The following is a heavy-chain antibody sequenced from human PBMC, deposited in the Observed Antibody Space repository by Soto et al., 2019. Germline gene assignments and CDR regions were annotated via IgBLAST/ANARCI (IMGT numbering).Heavy chain of an antibody. CDR3: ARIRGYWYGLDV. V-gene: IGHV3-23*01. J-gene: IGHJ6*02. CDR1: GFPLSTYG. Sequence: EVQLLESGGGLVQPGGSLRLSCAASGFPLSTYGMTWVRQAPGKGLEWVSAITGNGGNTYYVDSVKGRFTSSRDNSKNMLYLQMNSLRVEDTAVYYCARIRGYWYGLDVWGQGTTVTVSS. CDR2: ITGNGGNT.